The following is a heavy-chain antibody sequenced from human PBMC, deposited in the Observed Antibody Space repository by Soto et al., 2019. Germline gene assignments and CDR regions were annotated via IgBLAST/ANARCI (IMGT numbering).Heavy chain of an antibody. Sequence: QAHLVQSGPEVKKPGASVKVSCKGSGYIFTSYGIACVRQAPGQGLEWMGWISAHNGNTEYAQKFQGRVTVTRDTSTRTAYLERRSLRSDDTALYYCARGRYGEYWGQGALVTVSS. CDR2: ISAHNGNT. J-gene: IGHJ4*02. V-gene: IGHV1-18*01. D-gene: IGHD3-10*01. CDR1: GYIFTSYG. CDR3: ARGRYGEY.